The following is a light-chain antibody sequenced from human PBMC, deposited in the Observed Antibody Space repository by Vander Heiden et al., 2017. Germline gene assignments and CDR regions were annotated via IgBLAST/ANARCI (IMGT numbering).Light chain of an antibody. V-gene: IGKV3-11*01. CDR2: DAS. Sequence: EIVFTQSPATLSLSPGERATLSCRASQSVSNYLAWYQHNPGQAPRLLIYDASNRAAGIPARFSGSGSGTDFTLTISSLEPEDFAVYYCQQRSNWPPEVTFGGGTKVEIK. CDR1: QSVSNY. J-gene: IGKJ4*01. CDR3: QQRSNWPPEVT.